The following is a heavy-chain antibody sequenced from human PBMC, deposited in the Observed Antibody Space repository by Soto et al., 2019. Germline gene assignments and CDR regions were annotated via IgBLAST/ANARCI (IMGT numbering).Heavy chain of an antibody. J-gene: IGHJ4*02. CDR1: GFTFSSYW. Sequence: GGSLRLSCAASGFTFSSYWMHWVRQAPGKGLVWVSRINSDGSRTSYADSVEGRFTISRDNAKNTLYLQMNSLRAEATAVYYFARGSPPVGVYYFDYWGQGTLVTVSS. D-gene: IGHD6-6*01. CDR3: ARGSPPVGVYYFDY. V-gene: IGHV3-74*01. CDR2: INSDGSRT.